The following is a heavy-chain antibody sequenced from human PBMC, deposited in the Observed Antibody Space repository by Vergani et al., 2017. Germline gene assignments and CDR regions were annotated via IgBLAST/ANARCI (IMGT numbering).Heavy chain of an antibody. CDR2: ISSSGSP. Sequence: QVKLQESGPGLLKPSQTLSLTCTVSGDSISRSHYYWGFIRQPPGKGLEWIGSISSSGSPYYNPTLKSRLAFSVDTSKNLFSLRLKSVTATDTGMYYCARPVGPSAIADGYHVWGQGTMVTVS. D-gene: IGHD3-10*01. J-gene: IGHJ3*01. CDR1: GDSISRSHYY. CDR3: ARPVGPSAIADGYHV. V-gene: IGHV4-39*02.